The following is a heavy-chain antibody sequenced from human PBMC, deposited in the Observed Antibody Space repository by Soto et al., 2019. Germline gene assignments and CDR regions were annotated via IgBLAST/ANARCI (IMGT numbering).Heavy chain of an antibody. CDR3: ARSAGSRYYYYYGMDV. J-gene: IGHJ6*02. CDR1: GFTFSSYW. V-gene: IGHV3-7*03. CDR2: IKQDGSEK. D-gene: IGHD1-1*01. Sequence: GGSLRLSCAASGFTFSSYWMSWVRQAPGKGLEWVANIKQDGSEKYYVDSVKGRFTISRDNAKNSLYLQMNSLRAEDTAVYYCARSAGSRYYYYYGMDVWGQGTTVTVSS.